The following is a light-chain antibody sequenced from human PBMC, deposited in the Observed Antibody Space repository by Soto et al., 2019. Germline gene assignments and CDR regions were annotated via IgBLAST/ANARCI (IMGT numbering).Light chain of an antibody. J-gene: IGLJ2*01. CDR3: QSFDTNLNAVV. Sequence: QSVLTQPPSVSGAPGQSVTISCTGSGSNIGAGYDVHWYQQLPGVAPKLLIFDTTNRPSGVPGRFSGSKSRASASLAITGLLPEDEADFFCQSFDTNLNAVVFGGGTKLTVL. CDR2: DTT. CDR1: GSNIGAGYD. V-gene: IGLV1-40*01.